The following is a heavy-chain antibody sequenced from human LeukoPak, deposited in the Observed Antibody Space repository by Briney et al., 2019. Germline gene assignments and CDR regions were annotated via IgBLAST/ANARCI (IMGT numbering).Heavy chain of an antibody. D-gene: IGHD5-18*01. CDR1: GGSISSYY. CDR3: ARDRGYSYGYVY. CDR2: IYYSGST. V-gene: IGHV4-59*01. J-gene: IGHJ4*02. Sequence: SETLSLTCTVSGGSISSYYWSWIRQPPGKGLEWIGYIYYSGSTNYNPSLKSRVTISVDTYKNQYSLKLSSVTAADTAVYYCARDRGYSYGYVYWGQGTLVTVSS.